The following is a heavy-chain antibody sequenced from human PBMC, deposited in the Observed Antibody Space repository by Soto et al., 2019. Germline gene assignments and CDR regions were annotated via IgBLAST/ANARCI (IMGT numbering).Heavy chain of an antibody. CDR1: GYTFTSYG. J-gene: IGHJ4*02. CDR2: ISAYNGNT. CDR3: ARDPIWLYCSSTNCYNCFDF. V-gene: IGHV1-18*04. Sequence: QVQLVQSGAEVKKPGASVKVSCKASGYTFTSYGISWVRQAPGQGPEWMGWISAYNGNTISAQKLQGRVSMTTDTSTTTAYMELRSLRSDDTAVYYCARDPIWLYCSSTNCYNCFDFWGQGTLVTVSS. D-gene: IGHD2-2*02.